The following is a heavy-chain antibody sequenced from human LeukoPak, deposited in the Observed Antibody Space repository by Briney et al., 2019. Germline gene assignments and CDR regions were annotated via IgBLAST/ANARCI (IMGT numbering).Heavy chain of an antibody. CDR1: GFTSSSYA. CDR2: ISSSGTTT. Sequence: GRSLRLSSAPSGFTSSSYAMNWGRQAPRKGPERVSYISSSGTTTHYADSVEGRFTISRDSAKNSLYLQMNSLRAEDTAVYYCARVTTGTKVDYWGQGTLVTVSS. V-gene: IGHV3-48*03. D-gene: IGHD1-1*01. CDR3: ARVTTGTKVDY. J-gene: IGHJ4*02.